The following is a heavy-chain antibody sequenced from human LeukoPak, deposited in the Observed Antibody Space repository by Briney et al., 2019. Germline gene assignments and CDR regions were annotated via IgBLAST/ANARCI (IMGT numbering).Heavy chain of an antibody. D-gene: IGHD3-10*01. Sequence: GGSLRLSGAASGFTFSSYSMNWVRQAPGKGLEWVSSISSSSSYIYYADSVKGRFTISRDNAKNSLYLQMNSLRAEDTAVYYCARVSYYYGSGSGGANDAFDIWGQGTMVTVSS. V-gene: IGHV3-21*01. CDR1: GFTFSSYS. CDR3: ARVSYYYGSGSGGANDAFDI. J-gene: IGHJ3*02. CDR2: ISSSSSYI.